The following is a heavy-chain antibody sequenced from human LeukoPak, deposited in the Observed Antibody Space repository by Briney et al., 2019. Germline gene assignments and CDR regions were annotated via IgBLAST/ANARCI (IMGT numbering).Heavy chain of an antibody. J-gene: IGHJ6*02. CDR2: IYPGDSDT. CDR3: ARHIRGYINVRYYYYGMDV. CDR1: GYSFTSYW. Sequence: GGSLQISCKGSGYSFTSYWIGGGRQVPGKGLEGMGIIYPGDSDTRYSPSFQGQVTISADKSISTAYLQWSSLKASDTAMYYCARHIRGYINVRYYYYGMDVWGQGTTVTVSS. V-gene: IGHV5-51*01. D-gene: IGHD3-22*01.